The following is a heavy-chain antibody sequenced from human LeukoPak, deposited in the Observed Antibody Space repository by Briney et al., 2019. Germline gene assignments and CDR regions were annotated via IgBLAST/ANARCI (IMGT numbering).Heavy chain of an antibody. D-gene: IGHD6-19*01. J-gene: IGHJ4*02. V-gene: IGHV3-30-3*01. Sequence: GGSLRLSCAASGFTFSSYAMHWVRQAPGEGLEWVAVISYDGSNKYYADSVKGRFTISRDNSKNTLYLQMNSLRAEDTAVYYCARDGSWLVYYFDYWGQGTLVTVSS. CDR3: ARDGSWLVYYFDY. CDR1: GFTFSSYA. CDR2: ISYDGSNK.